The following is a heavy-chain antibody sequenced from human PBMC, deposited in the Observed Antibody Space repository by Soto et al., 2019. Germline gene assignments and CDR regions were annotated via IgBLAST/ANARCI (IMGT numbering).Heavy chain of an antibody. D-gene: IGHD6-6*01. Sequence: SETLSLTCSVSGGSISSPDFFWNWIRQSPGKGLEWIGSIFYTGKTYYNPSLKSRLSISVDTAKNQFSLKLSSVTAADTAVYFCARDIAARGGRDYYYYGMDAWGLGTTVTVSS. CDR3: ARDIAARGGRDYYYYGMDA. J-gene: IGHJ6*02. CDR2: IFYTGKT. V-gene: IGHV4-30-4*01. CDR1: GGSISSPDFF.